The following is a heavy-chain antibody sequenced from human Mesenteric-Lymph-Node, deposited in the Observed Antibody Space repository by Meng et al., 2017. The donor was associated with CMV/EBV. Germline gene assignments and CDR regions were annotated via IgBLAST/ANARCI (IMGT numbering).Heavy chain of an antibody. CDR3: ARHSLSLTAMARFDY. V-gene: IGHV1-69*10. CDR1: GGTFSSYG. CDR2: IIPILEIT. D-gene: IGHD5-18*01. J-gene: IGHJ4*02. Sequence: SSVKVSCKASGGTFSSYGISWVRQAPGQGLEWMGGIIPILEITNYAQKFQGRVTITADKSTSTAYMELSSLRSEDTAVYYCARHSLSLTAMARFDYWGQGTLVTVSS.